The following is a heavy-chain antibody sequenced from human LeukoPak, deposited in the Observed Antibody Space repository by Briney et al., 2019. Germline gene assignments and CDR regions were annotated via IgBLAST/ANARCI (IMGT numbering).Heavy chain of an antibody. J-gene: IGHJ4*02. CDR3: AKRGVVIRVILVGFHKEAYYFDS. D-gene: IGHD3-10*01. CDR2: ISDRGGRP. CDR1: GITLSNYG. V-gene: IGHV3-23*01. Sequence: GGSLRLSCAVSGITLSNYGMSWVRQAPGKGLEWVAGISDRGGRPNYADSVKGRFTISRENSKNTLYLQMNSLRAEDTAVYFCAKRGVVIRVILVGFHKEAYYFDSWGQGALVTVSS.